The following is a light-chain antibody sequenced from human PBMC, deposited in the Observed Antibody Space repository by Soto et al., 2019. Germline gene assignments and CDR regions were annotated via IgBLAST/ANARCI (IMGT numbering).Light chain of an antibody. CDR1: QGITND. CDR3: LQHNTYPWT. CDR2: DAS. V-gene: IGKV1-17*01. Sequence: DIQMTQSPSSLSAYVGDRVTSTCRASQGITNDLGWYQQKPGKAPKRIIYDASTLHSGVPSRFSGSGSGTECTLTISSLQPEDVATYYCLQHNTYPWTLGQGTKVDIK. J-gene: IGKJ1*01.